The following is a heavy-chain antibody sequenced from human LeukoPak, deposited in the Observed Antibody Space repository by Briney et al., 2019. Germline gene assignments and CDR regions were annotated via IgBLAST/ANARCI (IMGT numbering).Heavy chain of an antibody. CDR3: ASSIAAAGTFGY. D-gene: IGHD6-13*01. Sequence: PGGSLRLSCAASGFTVSSNYMSWVRQAPGKGLEWVSGIYSGGSTYYADSVKGRFTISRDNSKNTLYLQMNSLRAEDTAVYYCASSIAAAGTFGYWGQGTLVTVSS. J-gene: IGHJ4*02. V-gene: IGHV3-66*01. CDR2: IYSGGST. CDR1: GFTVSSNY.